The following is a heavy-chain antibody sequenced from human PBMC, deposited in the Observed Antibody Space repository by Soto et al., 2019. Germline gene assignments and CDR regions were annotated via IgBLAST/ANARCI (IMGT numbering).Heavy chain of an antibody. Sequence: QVQLVQSGAEVKKPGSSVKVSCKASGGTFSSYAISWVRQAPGQGLEWMGGIIPIFGTANYAQKFQGRVTITADKSTSTAYMVLSSLRSEDTAVYYCASPTEPTAMVPLDYWGQGTLVTVSS. CDR2: IIPIFGTA. J-gene: IGHJ4*02. CDR1: GGTFSSYA. CDR3: ASPTEPTAMVPLDY. V-gene: IGHV1-69*06. D-gene: IGHD5-18*01.